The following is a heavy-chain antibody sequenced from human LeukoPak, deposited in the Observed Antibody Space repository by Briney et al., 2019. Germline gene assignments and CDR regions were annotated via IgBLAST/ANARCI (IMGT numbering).Heavy chain of an antibody. J-gene: IGHJ4*02. Sequence: SVKVSCKASGGTFSSYAISRVRKAPGQGLEWMGRIIPILGIANYAQKFQGRVTITADKSTSTAYMELSSLRSEDTAVYYCARGIRGYSYGYYFDYWGQGTLVTVSS. CDR1: GGTFSSYA. CDR2: IIPILGIA. V-gene: IGHV1-69*04. D-gene: IGHD5-18*01. CDR3: ARGIRGYSYGYYFDY.